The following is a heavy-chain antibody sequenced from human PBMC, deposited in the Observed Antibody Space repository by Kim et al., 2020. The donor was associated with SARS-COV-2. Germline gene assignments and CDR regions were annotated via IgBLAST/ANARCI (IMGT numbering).Heavy chain of an antibody. V-gene: IGHV4-39*07. J-gene: IGHJ5*02. Sequence: SETLSLTCTVSGDSISSSNYYWGWIRQPPGKGLEWIGTIYYSGSTYYNPSLKSRLIISVDTSKNQFSLKVTSVTAADTAVYYCAREGITMFRGVIENWFDPWGQGILVTVSS. CDR1: GDSISSSNYY. CDR3: AREGITMFRGVIENWFDP. D-gene: IGHD3-10*01. CDR2: IYYSGST.